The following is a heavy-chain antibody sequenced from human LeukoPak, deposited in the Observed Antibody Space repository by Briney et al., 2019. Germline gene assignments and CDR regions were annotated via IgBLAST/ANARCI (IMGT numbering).Heavy chain of an antibody. CDR3: ARPDFWSGQGKLDAFDI. Sequence: SETLSLTCTVSGGSISISSYYWGWIRQPPGKGLEWIGSIYYSGSTYYNPSLKSRVTISVDTSKNQFSLKLSSVTAADTAVYYCARPDFWSGQGKLDAFDIWGQGTMVTASS. CDR1: GGSISISSYY. D-gene: IGHD3-3*01. CDR2: IYYSGST. J-gene: IGHJ3*02. V-gene: IGHV4-39*01.